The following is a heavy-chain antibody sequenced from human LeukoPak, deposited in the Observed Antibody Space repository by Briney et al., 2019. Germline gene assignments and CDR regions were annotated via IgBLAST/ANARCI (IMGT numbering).Heavy chain of an antibody. CDR3: AAGCSSTSCYLKGPLDY. Sequence: GASXXVSRKASGGTFSSYAISWVRQAPGQGLEWMGGIIPIFGTANYAQKFQGRVTITADESTSTAYMEMSSLRSEDTAVYYCAAGCSSTSCYLKGPLDYWGQGTLVTVSS. V-gene: IGHV1-69*01. D-gene: IGHD2-2*01. J-gene: IGHJ4*02. CDR2: IIPIFGTA. CDR1: GGTFSSYA.